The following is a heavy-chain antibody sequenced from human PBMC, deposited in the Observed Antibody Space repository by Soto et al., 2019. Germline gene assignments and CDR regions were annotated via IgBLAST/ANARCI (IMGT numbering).Heavy chain of an antibody. V-gene: IGHV3-30*01. J-gene: IGHJ4*02. CDR2: ISYDGTNK. D-gene: IGHD6-13*01. CDR1: GFTFRSYA. CDR3: ARGDSNSWSDY. Sequence: QVQLVESGGGVVQPGRSLRLSCAASGFTFRSYAMDWVRQAPGKGLEWVAVISYDGTNKYYADSVKGRFTISRDNSKNPVALQMNRLRAEDTAVYYCARGDSNSWSDYWGQGTLVTVSS.